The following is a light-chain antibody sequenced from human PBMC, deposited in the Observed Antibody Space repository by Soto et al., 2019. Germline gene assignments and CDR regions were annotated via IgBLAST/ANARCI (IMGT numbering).Light chain of an antibody. CDR1: QGFGNY. J-gene: IGKJ3*01. Sequence: DIQMTQSPSSLSASVGDRVTITCRASQGFGNYLAWYQQKPGKVPKLLIYAASTLQSGVPSRFSGSGSGTDFTLTISSLQPEDVATYYCQKYNNAPHTFGPGTKVDIK. CDR3: QKYNNAPHT. CDR2: AAS. V-gene: IGKV1-27*01.